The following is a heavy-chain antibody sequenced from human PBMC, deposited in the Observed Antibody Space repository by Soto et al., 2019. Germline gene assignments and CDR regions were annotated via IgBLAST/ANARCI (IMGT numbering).Heavy chain of an antibody. J-gene: IGHJ4*02. CDR3: ARAPGGSSSFVDY. Sequence: QVQLVQSGAEEKKPGASVKVSCKASGYTFTSYAMHWVRQAPGQRLEWMGWINAGNGNTKYSQKFQGRVTITRDTSESTAYMELSSLRSEDTAVYYCARAPGGSSSFVDYWGQGTMVTVSS. CDR2: INAGNGNT. CDR1: GYTFTSYA. D-gene: IGHD6-6*01. V-gene: IGHV1-3*05.